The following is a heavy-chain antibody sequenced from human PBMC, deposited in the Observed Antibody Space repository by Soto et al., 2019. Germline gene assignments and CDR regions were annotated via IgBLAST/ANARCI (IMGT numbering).Heavy chain of an antibody. CDR1: GFTFSSRW. V-gene: IGHV3-7*01. CDR2: IKQDENGK. J-gene: IGHJ4*02. D-gene: IGHD4-17*01. Sequence: EVQLVESGGGLVQPGGSLRLSCEASGFTFSSRWMTWVRQGPGKGLEWVANIKQDENGKDYVDSVKGRFTISRDNAKNSLYLQMNSLRAEDTAVYYCARDLNYGLFDYWGQGTLVTVSS. CDR3: ARDLNYGLFDY.